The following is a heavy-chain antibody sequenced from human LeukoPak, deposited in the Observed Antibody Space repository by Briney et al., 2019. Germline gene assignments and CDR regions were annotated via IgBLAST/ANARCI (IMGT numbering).Heavy chain of an antibody. V-gene: IGHV4-34*01. Sequence: SETLSLTCAVYGGSFSGYYWSWIRQPPGKGLEWIGEINHSGSTNYNPSLKSRVTISVDTSKNQFSLKLSSVTAADTAVYYCAAERIAAAGYDYWGQGTLVTVSS. CDR1: GGSFSGYY. CDR3: AAERIAAAGYDY. J-gene: IGHJ4*02. CDR2: INHSGST. D-gene: IGHD6-13*01.